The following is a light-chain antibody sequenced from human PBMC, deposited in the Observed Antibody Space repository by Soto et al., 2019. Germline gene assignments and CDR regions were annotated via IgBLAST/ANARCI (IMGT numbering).Light chain of an antibody. J-gene: IGKJ4*01. CDR1: QDISSY. Sequence: AIRMTQSPSSFSASTGDRVTITCRASQDISSYLAWYQQKPGKAPKVLIYAASTVQSGVPSRFRGSGSGTDCTLTISGLQSEDVATAFCPQYHTCPPLTFGGGTKVEIK. V-gene: IGKV1-8*01. CDR3: PQYHTCPPLT. CDR2: AAS.